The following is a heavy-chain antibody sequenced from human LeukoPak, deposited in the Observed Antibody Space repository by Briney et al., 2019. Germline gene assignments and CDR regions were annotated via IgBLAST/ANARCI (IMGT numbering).Heavy chain of an antibody. CDR1: GFTFSTYA. Sequence: GGSLRLSCAASGFTFSTYAMSWVRQAPGKGLEWVSAISGSGGSTYYADSVKGRFTISRDNSKNTLYLQMNSMRAEDTAAYYCAKDLPKVAGFDAFDIWGQGTVVTVSS. J-gene: IGHJ3*02. CDR3: AKDLPKVAGFDAFDI. V-gene: IGHV3-23*01. CDR2: ISGSGGST. D-gene: IGHD6-19*01.